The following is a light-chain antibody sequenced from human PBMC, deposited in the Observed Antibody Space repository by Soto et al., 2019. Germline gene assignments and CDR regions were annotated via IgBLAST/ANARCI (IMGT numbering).Light chain of an antibody. CDR1: QSVASF. V-gene: IGKV3-20*01. CDR3: QQYGSSPWT. J-gene: IGKJ1*01. Sequence: EVVLTQFPATLSLSPGDRATLSCRASQSVASFLAWYQQKPGQAPRLLIYGASSGATGIPDRFSGSGSETDFTLTISRLEPEDFAVYYCQQYGSSPWTFGQGTKVDIK. CDR2: GAS.